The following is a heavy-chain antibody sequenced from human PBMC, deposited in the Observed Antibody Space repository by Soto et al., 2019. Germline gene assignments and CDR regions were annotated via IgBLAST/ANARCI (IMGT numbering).Heavy chain of an antibody. D-gene: IGHD3-10*01. CDR1: GFTFSSYS. Sequence: GGTLRLSCAASGFTFSSYSMSWVRQAPGKGLELVSGISDSGGNTRYADSVKGRLTISRDNSKYTLFLQMNSLRAADTAVYFCSKWSGFGDSWGQGTLVTVSS. V-gene: IGHV3-23*01. CDR3: SKWSGFGDS. J-gene: IGHJ4*02. CDR2: ISDSGGNT.